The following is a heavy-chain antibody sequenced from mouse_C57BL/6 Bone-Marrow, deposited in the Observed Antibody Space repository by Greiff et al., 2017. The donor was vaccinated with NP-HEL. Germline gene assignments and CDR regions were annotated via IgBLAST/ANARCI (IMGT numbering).Heavy chain of an antibody. Sequence: VKLMESGPGLVQPSQSLSITCTVSGFSLTSYGVHWVRQSPGKGLEWLGVIWSGGSTDYNAAFISRLSISKDNSKSQVFFKMNSLQADDTAIYYCARNRDGNYGFFAYWGQGTLVTVSA. V-gene: IGHV2-2*01. CDR1: GFSLTSYG. J-gene: IGHJ3*01. CDR2: IWSGGST. CDR3: ARNRDGNYGFFAY. D-gene: IGHD2-1*01.